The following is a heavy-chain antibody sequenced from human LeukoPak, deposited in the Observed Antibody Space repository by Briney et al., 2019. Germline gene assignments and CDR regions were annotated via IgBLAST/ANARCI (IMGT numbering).Heavy chain of an antibody. CDR1: GFTFSNYA. CDR3: AKSYYDFWSGYSFDY. V-gene: IGHV3-23*01. CDR2: ISGSGGST. D-gene: IGHD3-3*01. Sequence: GGSLRLSCAASGFTFSNYAMTWVRQSPGKGLEWVSSISGSGGSTDYADSVRGRFTISRDNSKNTLYLQMNSLRVEDAAVYYCAKSYYDFWSGYSFDYWGQGTLVTVSS. J-gene: IGHJ4*02.